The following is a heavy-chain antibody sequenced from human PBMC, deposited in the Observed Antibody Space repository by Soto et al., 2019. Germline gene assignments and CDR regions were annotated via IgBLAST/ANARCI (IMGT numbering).Heavy chain of an antibody. CDR2: IIPILGIA. J-gene: IGHJ6*03. V-gene: IGHV1-69*04. D-gene: IGHD3-9*01. CDR1: GGTFSSYT. Sequence: SVKVSCKASGGTFSSYTISWVRQAPGQGLEWMGRIIPILGIANYAQKFQGRVTITADKSTSTAYMELSSLRSEDTAVYYCAREYYDILTGTSDYMDVWGKGTTVPVSS. CDR3: AREYYDILTGTSDYMDV.